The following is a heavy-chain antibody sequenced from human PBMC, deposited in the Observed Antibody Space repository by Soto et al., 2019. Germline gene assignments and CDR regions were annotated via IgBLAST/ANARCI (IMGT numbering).Heavy chain of an antibody. J-gene: IGHJ4*02. CDR2: ISYDGSNK. D-gene: IGHD4-17*01. CDR3: AKDRHPKATVTYFDY. CDR1: GFTFSSYG. Sequence: QVQLVESGGDVVQPGRSLRLSCAASGFTFSSYGMHWVRQAPGKGLEWVAVISYDGSNKYYADSVKGRFTISRDNSKNTLYLQMNSLRAEDTAVYYCAKDRHPKATVTYFDYWGQGTLVTVSS. V-gene: IGHV3-30*18.